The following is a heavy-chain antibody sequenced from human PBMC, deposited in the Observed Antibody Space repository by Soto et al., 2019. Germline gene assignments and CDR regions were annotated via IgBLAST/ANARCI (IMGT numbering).Heavy chain of an antibody. CDR1: GGSISSGGYY. CDR2: IRYSGST. CDR3: ARSIDP. Sequence: QVQLQESGPGLVKPSQTLSLTCTVSGGSISSGGYYWSWIRQHPGKGLEWIGYIRYSGSTSYDPSLQSRVTVSVTTSKNQFSLKLSSVTAADTAVSYCARSIDPWGQGTLVTVSS. V-gene: IGHV4-31*03. J-gene: IGHJ5*02.